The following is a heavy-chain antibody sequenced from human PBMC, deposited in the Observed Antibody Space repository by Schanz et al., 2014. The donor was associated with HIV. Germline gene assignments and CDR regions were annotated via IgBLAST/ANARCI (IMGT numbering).Heavy chain of an antibody. CDR2: IWYDGSNK. CDR1: GFTFSTYG. V-gene: IGHV3-33*06. J-gene: IGHJ4*02. Sequence: QVQLVESGGRVVQPGRSLRLSCAASGFTFSTYGMHWVRQSPGKGLEWVAVIWYDGSNKYYADSVKGRFTISRDNSKNTLYFQMNSLRAEDTAIYYCAKTSYGWYFEYWGQGTLVTVSS. CDR3: AKTSYGWYFEY. D-gene: IGHD6-19*01.